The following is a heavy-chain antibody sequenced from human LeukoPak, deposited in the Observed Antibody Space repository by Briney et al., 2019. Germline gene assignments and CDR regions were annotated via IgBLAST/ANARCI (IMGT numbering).Heavy chain of an antibody. J-gene: IGHJ4*02. CDR2: IYYSGTT. CDR1: GGSISTYY. V-gene: IGHV4-59*08. Sequence: SETLSLTCTVSGGSISTYYWSWIRQSPGKGLEWIGYIYYSGTTNYNPSLKSRLTISVDTSKNQFSLKLSSVTAADTAVYYCARRGYCSGGTCLTFDLWGQGTLVTVSS. CDR3: ARRGYCSGGTCLTFDL. D-gene: IGHD2-15*01.